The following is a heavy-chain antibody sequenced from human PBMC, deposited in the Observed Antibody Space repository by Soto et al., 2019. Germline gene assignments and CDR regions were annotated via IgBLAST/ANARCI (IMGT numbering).Heavy chain of an antibody. CDR3: ARGRVNIWGSYRYPLLDY. CDR2: IYYSGST. V-gene: IGHV4-59*01. D-gene: IGHD3-16*02. J-gene: IGHJ4*02. CDR1: GGSISSYY. Sequence: SETLSLTCTVSGGSISSYYWSWIRQPPGKGLEWIGYIYYSGSTNYNPSLKSRVTISVDTSKNQFSLKLSSVTAADTAVYYCARGRVNIWGSYRYPLLDYWGQGTLVTVSS.